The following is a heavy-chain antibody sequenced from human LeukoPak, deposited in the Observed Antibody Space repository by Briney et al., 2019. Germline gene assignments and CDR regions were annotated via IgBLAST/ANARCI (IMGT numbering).Heavy chain of an antibody. Sequence: ASVKVSCKASGYISTNYGISWVRQAPGQGLEWMGWINPNSGGTNYAQKFQGRVTMTRDTSISTTYMDLTRLTSDDTAVYYCARGPEYGGTIDYWGQGTLVTVSS. J-gene: IGHJ4*02. D-gene: IGHD4-23*01. V-gene: IGHV1-2*02. CDR1: GYISTNYG. CDR3: ARGPEYGGTIDY. CDR2: INPNSGGT.